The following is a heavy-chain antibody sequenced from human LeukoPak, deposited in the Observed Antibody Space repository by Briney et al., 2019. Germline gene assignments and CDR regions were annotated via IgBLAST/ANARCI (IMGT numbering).Heavy chain of an antibody. CDR2: IYYSGST. Sequence: KPSETLSLTCTVSGGSISSYYWSWIRQPPGKGPEWIGYIYYSGSTNYNPSLKSRVTISVDTSKNQFSLKLSSVTAADTAVYYCARLTYYYDSSGYPPAFDIWGQGTMVTVSS. CDR3: ARLTYYYDSSGYPPAFDI. V-gene: IGHV4-59*08. J-gene: IGHJ3*02. CDR1: GGSISSYY. D-gene: IGHD3-22*01.